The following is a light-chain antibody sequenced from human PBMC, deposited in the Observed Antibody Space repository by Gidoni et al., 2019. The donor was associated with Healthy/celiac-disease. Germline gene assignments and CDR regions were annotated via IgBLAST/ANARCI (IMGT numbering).Light chain of an antibody. J-gene: IGKJ4*01. CDR2: GAS. CDR3: QQYGSSPDT. CDR1: QSVSSSY. Sequence: EIVLTQSPGTLSLSPGERATLSCRASQSVSSSYLAWYQQKPGQPPRLLIYGASSRATDIPDRFSGSGSGTDFPLTISRLEPEDSAVYYCQQYGSSPDTFGGGTKVEIK. V-gene: IGKV3-20*01.